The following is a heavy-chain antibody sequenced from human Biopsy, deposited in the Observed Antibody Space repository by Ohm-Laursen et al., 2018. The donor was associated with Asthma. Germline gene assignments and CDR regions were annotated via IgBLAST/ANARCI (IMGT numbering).Heavy chain of an antibody. CDR3: VRDMGAGPNQPPSPSGVYHLYGMDV. CDR1: GFTFGDYW. D-gene: IGHD3-16*01. V-gene: IGHV3-7*03. J-gene: IGHJ6*02. Sequence: SLRLSCAAPGFTFGDYWMSWVRQVPGRGLEWVANIKHDGSENNHVDSLKGRFTISRDNAENSLYLQMTSLGPADTAMYYCVRDMGAGPNQPPSPSGVYHLYGMDVWGQGTTVTVSS. CDR2: IKHDGSEN.